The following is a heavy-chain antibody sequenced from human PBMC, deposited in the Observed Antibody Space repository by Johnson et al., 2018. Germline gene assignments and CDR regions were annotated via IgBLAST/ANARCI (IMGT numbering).Heavy chain of an antibody. J-gene: IGHJ3*02. CDR2: IWYDGSYK. V-gene: IGHV3-33*01. D-gene: IGHD6-6*01. Sequence: VQLLESGGGVVQPGRSLRLSCAASGFTFRSYGMHWVRQAPGKGLEWVAVIWYDGSYKYYADSVKGRFTISRDNSKNTLYLQMNSLRAEDTAVYYCASPESTSSGGAFDIWGQGTMVTVSS. CDR1: GFTFRSYG. CDR3: ASPESTSSGGAFDI.